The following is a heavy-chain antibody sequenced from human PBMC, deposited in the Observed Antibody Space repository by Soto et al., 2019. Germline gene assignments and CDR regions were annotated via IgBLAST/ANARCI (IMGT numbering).Heavy chain of an antibody. D-gene: IGHD3-10*01. CDR2: IYTSGST. CDR3: ARDRHLIRGVYRWHNWFDP. V-gene: IGHV4-4*07. CDR1: GGSISSYY. J-gene: IGHJ5*02. Sequence: PSETLSLTCTVSGGSISSYYWSWIRQPAGKGLEWIGRIYTSGSTNYNPSLKSRVTMSVDTSKNQFSLKLSSVNAADTAVYYCARDRHLIRGVYRWHNWFDPWGQGTLVTVS.